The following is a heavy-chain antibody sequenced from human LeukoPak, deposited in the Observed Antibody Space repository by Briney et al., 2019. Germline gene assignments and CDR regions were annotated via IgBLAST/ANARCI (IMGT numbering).Heavy chain of an antibody. CDR2: IKEDGSEK. Sequence: PGGSLRLSCAASGFTFSRYWMTWLRQAPGKGLEWVANIKEDGSEKYYVDSVKGRFTISRDNSKNSLYLQMSRLRAEDSAIYYCARDRDVYHTGVDYWGQGTLVTVSS. CDR1: GFTFSRYW. D-gene: IGHD5-24*01. V-gene: IGHV3-7*01. J-gene: IGHJ4*02. CDR3: ARDRDVYHTGVDY.